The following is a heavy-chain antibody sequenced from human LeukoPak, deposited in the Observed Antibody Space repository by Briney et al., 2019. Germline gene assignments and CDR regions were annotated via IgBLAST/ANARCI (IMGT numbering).Heavy chain of an antibody. J-gene: IGHJ4*02. D-gene: IGHD5-18*01. Sequence: GGSLRLSCAASGFTFSSYSMNWVRQAPGRGLEWVSSISSSSSYIYYADSVKGRFTISRDNAKNSLYLQMNSLRAEDTAVYYCARDEYTAMVEARFDYWGQGTLVTVSS. CDR1: GFTFSSYS. CDR2: ISSSSSYI. CDR3: ARDEYTAMVEARFDY. V-gene: IGHV3-21*01.